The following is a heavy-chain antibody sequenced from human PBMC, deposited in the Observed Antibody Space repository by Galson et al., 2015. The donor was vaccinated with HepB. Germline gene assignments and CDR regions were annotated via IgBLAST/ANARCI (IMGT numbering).Heavy chain of an antibody. D-gene: IGHD6-19*01. J-gene: IGHJ2*01. CDR3: ARQPYTSGWLYWFFDL. CDR1: GGSISRSNYY. Sequence: ETLSLTCSVSGGSISRSNYYWGWIRQPPGKGLEWIGSIYYSGRLFYSPSLKSRVTISVDTSKNQFSLRLTSVTAADTAVYYCARQPYTSGWLYWFFDLWGRGTLVTVSS. V-gene: IGHV4-39*01. CDR2: IYYSGRL.